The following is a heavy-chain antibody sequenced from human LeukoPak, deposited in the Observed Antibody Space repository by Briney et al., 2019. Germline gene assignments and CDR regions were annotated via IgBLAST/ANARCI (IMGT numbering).Heavy chain of an antibody. V-gene: IGHV4-34*01. CDR3: ARGPYDHVWGSYYNWFDP. CDR2: INHSGST. D-gene: IGHD3-16*01. CDR1: GGSFSGYY. J-gene: IGHJ5*02. Sequence: PSETLSLTCAVYGGSFSGYYWSWIRQPPGKGLEWIGEINHSGSTNYNPSLKSRVTISVDTSKNQFSLKLSSVTAADTAVYYCARGPYDHVWGSYYNWFDPWGQGTLVTVSS.